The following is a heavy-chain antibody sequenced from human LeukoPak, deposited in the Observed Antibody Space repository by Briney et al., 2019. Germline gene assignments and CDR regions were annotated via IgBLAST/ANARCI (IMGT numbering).Heavy chain of an antibody. D-gene: IGHD3-22*01. J-gene: IGHJ4*02. V-gene: IGHV4-59*01. CDR2: ISYSGNT. CDR3: ARGVGSGYTDY. CDR1: GGPFSGYY. Sequence: SETLSLTCAVYGGPFSGYYWSWIRQPPGKGLEWIGFISYSGNTNYNPSLKSRVTISLDTSKNQFSLKLISVTAADTAVYYCARGVGSGYTDYWGQGALVAVSS.